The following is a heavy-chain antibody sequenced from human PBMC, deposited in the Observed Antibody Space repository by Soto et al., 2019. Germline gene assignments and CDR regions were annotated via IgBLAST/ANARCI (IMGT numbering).Heavy chain of an antibody. CDR1: GYSISSGYY. CDR2: IYHSGST. Sequence: WETLSLTCAVSGYSISSGYYWGWIRQPPGKGLECIGSIYHSGSTYYNPSLKSRVTISVDTSKNQFSLKLSSVTAADTAVYYCARDSSSWSYYYYYYGMDVWGQGTTVTVSS. J-gene: IGHJ6*02. D-gene: IGHD6-13*01. V-gene: IGHV4-38-2*02. CDR3: ARDSSSWSYYYYYYGMDV.